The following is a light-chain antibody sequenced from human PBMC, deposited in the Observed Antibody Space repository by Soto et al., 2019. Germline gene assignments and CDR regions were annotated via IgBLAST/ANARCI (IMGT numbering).Light chain of an antibody. CDR1: QSLLYSNGYNY. CDR2: LGS. J-gene: IGKJ1*01. CDR3: MQALQLRT. Sequence: DIVMTQSPLSLPVTPGEPASISCRSSQSLLYSNGYNYLDWYLQKPGQSPQLLIYLGSNRSSGVPDRFSGSGSDTDFTLKISRVEAEDVGIYYCMQALQLRTFGQGTKVDIK. V-gene: IGKV2-28*01.